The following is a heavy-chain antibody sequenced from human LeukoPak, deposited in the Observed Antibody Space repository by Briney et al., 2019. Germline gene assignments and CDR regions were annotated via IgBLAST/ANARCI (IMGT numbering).Heavy chain of an antibody. V-gene: IGHV3-30*18. D-gene: IGHD4-17*01. J-gene: IGHJ4*02. CDR3: AKDSGGYGDSLHFDY. CDR2: ISYDGSNE. Sequence: GGSLRLSCAASGFTFSSYGMHWVRQAPGKGLEWVAVISYDGSNEYYADSVKGRFTISRDNSKNTLYLQINSLRAEDTAVYYCAKDSGGYGDSLHFDYWGQGTLVTVSS. CDR1: GFTFSSYG.